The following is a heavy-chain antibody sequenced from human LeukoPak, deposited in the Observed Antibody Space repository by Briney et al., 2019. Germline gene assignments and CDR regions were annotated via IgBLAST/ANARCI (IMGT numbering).Heavy chain of an antibody. Sequence: PGGSLRLSCAASGFTFSSYWMSWVRQAPGKGLEWVANIKQDGSEKYYVDSVKGRFTISRDNAKNSLYLQMNSLRAEGTAVYYCARESGWGLPHAFGFWGQGTMVTVSS. J-gene: IGHJ3*01. CDR2: IKQDGSEK. CDR1: GFTFSSYW. D-gene: IGHD3-3*01. CDR3: ARESGWGLPHAFGF. V-gene: IGHV3-7*01.